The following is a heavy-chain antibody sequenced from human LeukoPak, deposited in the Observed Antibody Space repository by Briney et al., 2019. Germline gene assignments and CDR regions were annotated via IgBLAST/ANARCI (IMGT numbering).Heavy chain of an antibody. CDR1: GYAFTGYY. Sequence: GASVKVSCKASGYAFTGYYMHWVRQAPGQGLEWMGWINLNSGGTNYAQKFQGRVTMTRDTSISTAYMELSRLTSDDTAVYYCARAVTWSPYGMDVWGHGTTVTVSS. CDR2: INLNSGGT. CDR3: ARAVTWSPYGMDV. V-gene: IGHV1-2*02. D-gene: IGHD4-4*01. J-gene: IGHJ6*02.